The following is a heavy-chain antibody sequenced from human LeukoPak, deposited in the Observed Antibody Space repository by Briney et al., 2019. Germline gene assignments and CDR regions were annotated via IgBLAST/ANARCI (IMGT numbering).Heavy chain of an antibody. V-gene: IGHV3-21*04. D-gene: IGHD4-23*01. CDR2: ISSSSTYI. J-gene: IGHJ4*02. CDR3: ARDRWDYGGDPESYFDY. Sequence: GGSLRPSCATSGFTFSTYNMNWVRQAPGKGLEWVSSISSSSTYIYYADSVKGRFTISRDNAKNSLYLQLSSLRAEDTAVYYCARDRWDYGGDPESYFDYWGQGTLVTVSS. CDR1: GFTFSTYN.